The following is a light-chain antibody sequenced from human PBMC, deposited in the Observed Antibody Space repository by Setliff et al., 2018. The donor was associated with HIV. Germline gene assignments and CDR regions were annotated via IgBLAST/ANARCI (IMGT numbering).Light chain of an antibody. V-gene: IGLV2-14*01. CDR2: EVS. CDR1: SSDVGGYNS. J-gene: IGLJ1*01. Sequence: QSALTQPASVSGSPGQSITISCTGTSSDVGGYNSVSWYPQHPGKAPKLMIYEVSNRPSGVSHRFSGSKSGNTASLTISGLQAEDDADYYCSSYASSDTYVFGSGTKVTVL. CDR3: SSYASSDTYV.